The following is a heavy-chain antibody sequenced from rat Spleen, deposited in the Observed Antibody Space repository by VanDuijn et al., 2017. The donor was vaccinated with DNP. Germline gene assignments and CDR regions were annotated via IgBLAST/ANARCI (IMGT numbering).Heavy chain of an antibody. CDR2: ISYEGSST. J-gene: IGHJ1*01. V-gene: IGHV5-22*01. CDR1: GFTFSDYY. Sequence: EVQLVESGGGLVQPGRSLKLSCAASGFTFSDYYMAWVRQAPKKGLEWVASISYEGSSTYYGDSVKGRFTMSRDNAKSTLYLQMDSLRSEDTATYYWARQTYWYFDFWGPGTMVTVSS. CDR3: ARQTYWYFDF.